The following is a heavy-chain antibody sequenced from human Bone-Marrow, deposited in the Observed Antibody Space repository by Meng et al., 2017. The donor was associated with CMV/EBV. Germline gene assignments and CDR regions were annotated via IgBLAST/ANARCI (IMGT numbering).Heavy chain of an antibody. J-gene: IGHJ4*02. Sequence: SETLSLTCTVSGYSISSGYYWGWIRQPPGKGLEWIGSIYHSGSTYYNPSLKSRVTISVDTSKNQFSLKLYSVIAADTAVYYCARSPYCSGGSCRQHNYFDYWGQGTLVTVSS. CDR3: ARSPYCSGGSCRQHNYFDY. CDR2: IYHSGST. D-gene: IGHD2-15*01. CDR1: GYSISSGYY. V-gene: IGHV4-38-2*02.